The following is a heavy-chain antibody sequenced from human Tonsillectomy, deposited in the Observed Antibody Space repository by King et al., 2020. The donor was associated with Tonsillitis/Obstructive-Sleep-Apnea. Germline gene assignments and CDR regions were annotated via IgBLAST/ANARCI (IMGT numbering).Heavy chain of an antibody. V-gene: IGHV4-34*01. Sequence: VQLPQWGAGLLKPSETLSLTCAVYGGSFSGYYWSWIRQPPGKGLEWIGEINHSGSTNYNPSLKSRVTISVDTSKNQFSLKLGSVTAADHAVYYCARGGYYGSGSYFPPPYNWFDPWGQGTLVTVSS. CDR1: GGSFSGYY. J-gene: IGHJ5*02. D-gene: IGHD3-10*01. CDR2: INHSGST. CDR3: ARGGYYGSGSYFPPPYNWFDP.